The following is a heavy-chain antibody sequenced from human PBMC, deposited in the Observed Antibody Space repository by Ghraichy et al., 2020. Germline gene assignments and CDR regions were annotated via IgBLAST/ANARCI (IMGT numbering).Heavy chain of an antibody. V-gene: IGHV4-59*01. CDR2: IYYSGST. CDR1: GGSISSYY. Sequence: SETLSLTCTVSGGSISSYYWSWIRQPPGKGLEWIGYIYYSGSTNYNPSLKSRVTISVDTSKNQFSLKLSSVTAADTAVYYCARDPGYCSSTSCSPYWYFDLWGRGTLVTVSS. J-gene: IGHJ2*01. D-gene: IGHD2-2*03. CDR3: ARDPGYCSSTSCSPYWYFDL.